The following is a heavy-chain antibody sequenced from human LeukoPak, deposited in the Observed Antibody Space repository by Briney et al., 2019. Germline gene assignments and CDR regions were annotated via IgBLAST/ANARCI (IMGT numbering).Heavy chain of an antibody. CDR3: ARDQRWYGSSWFDY. CDR2: IRYDGSNK. V-gene: IGHV3-30*02. CDR1: GFTFSSYG. D-gene: IGHD6-13*01. Sequence: GGSLRLSCAASGFTFSSYGMHWVRQAPGKGLEWVAFIRYDGSNKYYADSVKGRFTISRDNAKNSLYLQMNSLRAEDTAVYYCARDQRWYGSSWFDYWGQGTLVTVSS. J-gene: IGHJ4*02.